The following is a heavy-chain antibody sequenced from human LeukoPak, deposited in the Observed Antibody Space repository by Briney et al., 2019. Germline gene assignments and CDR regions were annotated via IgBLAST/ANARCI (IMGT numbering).Heavy chain of an antibody. J-gene: IGHJ4*02. CDR3: ARGVLPVSYCGGGCYPDY. Sequence: GGSLRLSCAASGFTFSSYEMNWVRQAPGKGLEWVSYISSSGSTIYYADSVKGRFTISRDNAKNSLYLQMNSLRAEDTAVYYCARGVLPVSYCGGGCYPDYWGQGTLVTVSS. CDR1: GFTFSSYE. CDR2: ISSSGSTI. V-gene: IGHV3-48*03. D-gene: IGHD2-21*02.